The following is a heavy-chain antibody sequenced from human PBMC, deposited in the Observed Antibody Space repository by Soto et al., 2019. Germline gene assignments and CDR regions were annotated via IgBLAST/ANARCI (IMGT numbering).Heavy chain of an antibody. CDR1: GGSISSYY. J-gene: IGHJ6*02. V-gene: IGHV4-59*01. D-gene: IGHD6-6*01. CDR2: IYYSGST. Sequence: SETLSLTCTFSGGSISSYYLSWIRQPPGKGLEWIGYIYYSGSTNYNPSLKSRVTISVDTSKNQFSLKLSSVTAADTAVYYCAGLFSSRHRRYYYYGMDVLGQVTTLPVFS. CDR3: AGLFSSRHRRYYYYGMDV.